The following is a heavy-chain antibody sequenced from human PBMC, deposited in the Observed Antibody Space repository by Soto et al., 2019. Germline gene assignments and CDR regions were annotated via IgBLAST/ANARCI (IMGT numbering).Heavy chain of an antibody. CDR2: ISSSSSYI. J-gene: IGHJ3*02. V-gene: IGHV3-21*01. CDR1: GYIFSSYS. Sequence: GGSLRLSCAASGYIFSSYSMNWVRQAPGKELEWVSSISSSSSYIDYADSVKGRFTISRDNAKNSLYLQMNSLRAEDTAVYYCARAQKPIFGVVHNAFDIWGQGTMVTVSS. D-gene: IGHD3-3*01. CDR3: ARAQKPIFGVVHNAFDI.